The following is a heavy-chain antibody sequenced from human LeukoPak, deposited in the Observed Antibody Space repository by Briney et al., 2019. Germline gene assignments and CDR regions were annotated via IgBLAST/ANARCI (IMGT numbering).Heavy chain of an antibody. CDR1: GVSLSTSGVG. CDR2: IYWDNDK. J-gene: IGHJ4*02. CDR3: AHRRSGYNWNHGDFDY. V-gene: IGHV2-5*02. D-gene: IGHD1-14*01. Sequence: SGPTLVKPTQTLTPICTFSGVSLSTSGVGVGWIRQPPGKAPEWLALIYWDNDKRYSPSLKTRLTITQDTYKNLVVLIMTDMDPVDTATYFCAHRRSGYNWNHGDFDYWGQGTLVTVSS.